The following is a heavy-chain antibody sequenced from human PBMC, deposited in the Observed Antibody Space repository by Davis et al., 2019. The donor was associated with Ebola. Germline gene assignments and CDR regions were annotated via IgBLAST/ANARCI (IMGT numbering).Heavy chain of an antibody. Sequence: PSETLSLTCAVSSESFTNYCWGWIRQPPGKGLEWIGEVHHTGTTNYTPSLKSRVTIFVDTSKNVFSLRLTSVTAADTAVYYCARVTAVSGTHNHNNDAFDVWGQGTMVTVSS. CDR1: SESFTNYC. J-gene: IGHJ3*01. V-gene: IGHV4-34*01. CDR2: VHHTGTT. D-gene: IGHD6-19*01. CDR3: ARVTAVSGTHNHNNDAFDV.